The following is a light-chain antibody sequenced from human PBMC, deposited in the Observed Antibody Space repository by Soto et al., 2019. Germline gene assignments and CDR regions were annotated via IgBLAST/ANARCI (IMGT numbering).Light chain of an antibody. CDR3: QQYGSSPWT. J-gene: IGKJ1*01. Sequence: EIVLTQSPGTLSLSPGERATLSCRASQSVSSSYLAWYQQKPGQAPRLLIYGASSRATGIPDRFSGSWSETDFTLTISRLEPEDFAVYYCQQYGSSPWTFGQGTKVEIK. V-gene: IGKV3-20*01. CDR2: GAS. CDR1: QSVSSSY.